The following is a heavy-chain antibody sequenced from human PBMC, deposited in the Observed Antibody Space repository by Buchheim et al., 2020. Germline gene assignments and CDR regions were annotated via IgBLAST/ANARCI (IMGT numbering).Heavy chain of an antibody. V-gene: IGHV3-23*01. CDR2: ISGSGGST. D-gene: IGHD1-26*01. CDR3: AKILGKVGATTRPPPIFDY. J-gene: IGHJ4*02. CDR1: GFTFSSYA. Sequence: EAQLLESGGGLVQPGGSLRLSCAASGFTFSSYAMSWVRQAPGKGPEWVSAISGSGGSTYYADSVKGRFTISRDNSKNTLYLQMNSLRAEDTAVYYCAKILGKVGATTRPPPIFDYWGQGTL.